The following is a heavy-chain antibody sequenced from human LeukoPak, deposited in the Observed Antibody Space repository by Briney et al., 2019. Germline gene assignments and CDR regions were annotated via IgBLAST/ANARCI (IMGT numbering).Heavy chain of an antibody. CDR1: GFTFSSYA. CDR2: ISGSGGST. J-gene: IGHJ4*02. V-gene: IGHV3-23*01. CDR3: AKVGDWDGDYAYYFDY. Sequence: GGSLRLSCAASGFTFSSYAMSWVRQAPGKGLEWVSAISGSGGSTYYADSVKGRFTISRDNSKNTLYLQVNSLRAEDTAVYYCAKVGDWDGDYAYYFDYWGQGTLVTVSS. D-gene: IGHD4-17*01.